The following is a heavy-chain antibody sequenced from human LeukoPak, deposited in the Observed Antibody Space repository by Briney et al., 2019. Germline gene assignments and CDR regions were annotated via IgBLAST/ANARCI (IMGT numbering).Heavy chain of an antibody. CDR2: INSGGSST. CDR3: ARGPLTTWDYYYYYMDV. J-gene: IGHJ6*03. V-gene: IGHV3-74*01. Sequence: PGGSLRLSCEASGFILSTYWMHWVRQVPGKGLEWVSRINSGGSSTNYADSVKGRFTISRDNAKNTLFPQMNSLRAEDTAVYYCARGPLTTWDYYYYYMDVWGKGTTVTVSS. D-gene: IGHD4-17*01. CDR1: GFILSTYW.